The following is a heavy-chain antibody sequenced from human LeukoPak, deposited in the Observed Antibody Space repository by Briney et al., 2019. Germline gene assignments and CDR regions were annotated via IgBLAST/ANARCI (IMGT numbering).Heavy chain of an antibody. V-gene: IGHV3-23*01. D-gene: IGHD3-10*01. Sequence: PGGSLRLSCAASGFTFSSYAMSWVRQTPGKGLEWVSAISGSGGSTYYADSVKGRFTVSRDNVKNSLFLQMNSLRAEDTAAYYCARLHSAVYYGDAFDIWGQGTMVTVSS. CDR1: GFTFSSYA. J-gene: IGHJ3*02. CDR3: ARLHSAVYYGDAFDI. CDR2: ISGSGGST.